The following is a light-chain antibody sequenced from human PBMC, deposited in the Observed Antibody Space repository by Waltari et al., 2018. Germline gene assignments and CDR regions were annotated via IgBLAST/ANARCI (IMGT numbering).Light chain of an antibody. Sequence: IVMTQSPDSLAVSLGERATINCKSSQTVLYSSNNKNYLAWYQQKTRHPPNLLTYWASNRESGVPDRFSGSGSGTDFTLTISSLQAEDVAVYYCQQYYNTPLTFGGGTKVEIK. CDR1: QTVLYSSNNKNY. CDR2: WAS. V-gene: IGKV4-1*01. J-gene: IGKJ4*01. CDR3: QQYYNTPLT.